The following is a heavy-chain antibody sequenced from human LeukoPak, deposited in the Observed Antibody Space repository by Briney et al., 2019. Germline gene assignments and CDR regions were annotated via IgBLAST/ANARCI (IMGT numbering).Heavy chain of an antibody. J-gene: IGHJ5*02. CDR2: IYYSGST. V-gene: IGHV4-59*01. Sequence: SETLSLTCTVSGGSISSYYWSWIRQPPGKGLEWIGYIYYSGSTNYNPSLKSRVTISVDTSKNQFSLELSSVTAADTAVYYCARSIAVAGTIWFDPWGQGTLVTVSS. CDR3: ARSIAVAGTIWFDP. CDR1: GGSISSYY. D-gene: IGHD6-19*01.